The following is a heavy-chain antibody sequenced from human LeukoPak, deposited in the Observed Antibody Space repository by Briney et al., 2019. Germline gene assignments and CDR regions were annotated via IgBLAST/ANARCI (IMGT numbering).Heavy chain of an antibody. V-gene: IGHV3-74*01. J-gene: IGHJ4*02. CDR1: GFTFSSYW. D-gene: IGHD4-11*01. Sequence: GGSLRLSCAASGFTFSSYWMHWVRQAPGKGPVWVSRINTDGSSTSYADSVKGRFTISRDNAKNTVYLQMNSLRAEDTAVYYCARGGPYSNLFDYWGQGTLVTVSS. CDR2: INTDGSST. CDR3: ARGGPYSNLFDY.